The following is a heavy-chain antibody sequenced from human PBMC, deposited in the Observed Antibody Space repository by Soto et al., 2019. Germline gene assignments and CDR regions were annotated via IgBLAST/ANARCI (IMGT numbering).Heavy chain of an antibody. J-gene: IGHJ4*02. Sequence: GGSLRLSCAASGFTFSSYAMTWVRQAPGKGLEWLSDISASGSSTYYADSVRGRFTISRDNSKNTLYLQMNSLRAEDTAVYYCAKVRYSGRYGPVDYWGQGT. CDR1: GFTFSSYA. CDR3: AKVRYSGRYGPVDY. D-gene: IGHD1-26*01. V-gene: IGHV3-23*01. CDR2: ISASGSST.